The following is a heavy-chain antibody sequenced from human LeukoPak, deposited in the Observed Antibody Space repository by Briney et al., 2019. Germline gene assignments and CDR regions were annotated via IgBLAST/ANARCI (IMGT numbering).Heavy chain of an antibody. CDR3: ARDYSSGWYPLRGGINYFDY. CDR2: INHSGST. Sequence: SETLSLTCAVYGGSFSGYYWSWIRQPPGKGLEWIGEINHSGSTNYNPSLKRRVTISVDTSKNQFSLKLRSVTAADTAAYYCARDYSSGWYPLRGGINYFDYWGQGTLVTVSS. CDR1: GGSFSGYY. D-gene: IGHD6-19*01. J-gene: IGHJ4*02. V-gene: IGHV4-34*01.